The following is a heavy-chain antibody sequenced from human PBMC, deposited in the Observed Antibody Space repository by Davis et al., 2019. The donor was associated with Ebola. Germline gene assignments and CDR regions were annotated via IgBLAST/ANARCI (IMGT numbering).Heavy chain of an antibody. V-gene: IGHV4-34*01. Sequence: ESLKISCAASGFTFSDYYMSWIRQPPGKGLEWIGEINHSGSTNYNPSLKSRVTISVDTSKNQFSLKLSSVTAADTAVYYCARGPRRGYSSSSRNWFDPWGQGTLVTVSS. CDR3: ARGPRRGYSSSSRNWFDP. CDR1: GFTFSDYY. D-gene: IGHD6-6*01. CDR2: INHSGST. J-gene: IGHJ5*02.